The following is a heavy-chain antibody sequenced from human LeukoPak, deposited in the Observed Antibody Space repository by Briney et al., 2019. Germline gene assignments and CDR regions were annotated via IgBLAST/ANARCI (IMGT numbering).Heavy chain of an antibody. Sequence: SETLSLTCAVYGGSFSGYYWSWIRQPPGKGLEWIGEINHSGSTNYNPSLKSRVTISVDTSKNQFSLKLSSVTAADTAAYYCARAGDSSDYGDYWGQGTLVTVSS. V-gene: IGHV4-34*01. CDR3: ARAGDSSDYGDY. CDR1: GGSFSGYY. J-gene: IGHJ4*02. D-gene: IGHD3-22*01. CDR2: INHSGST.